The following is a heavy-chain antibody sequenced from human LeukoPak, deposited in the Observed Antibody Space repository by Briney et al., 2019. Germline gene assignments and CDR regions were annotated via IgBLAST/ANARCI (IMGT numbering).Heavy chain of an antibody. CDR1: RFTFSNYW. D-gene: IGHD2-21*02. CDR3: AKWGPYCVGDYCPALDS. CDR2: INQDGSKK. J-gene: IGHJ4*02. Sequence: PGGSPRLSCVASRFTFSNYWMSWVRQAPGKGLEWVANINQDGSKKRYADSMKGRFTIPRDNAKESLYLQLNSLRAEDTAVYYCAKWGPYCVGDYCPALDSWGPGTLVTVSS. V-gene: IGHV3-7*01.